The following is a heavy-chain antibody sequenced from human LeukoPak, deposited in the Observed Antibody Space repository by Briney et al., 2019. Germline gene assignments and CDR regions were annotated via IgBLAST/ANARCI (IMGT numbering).Heavy chain of an antibody. V-gene: IGHV3-21*01. CDR1: GFTFSSYS. CDR2: ISSSSSYI. J-gene: IGHJ5*02. D-gene: IGHD2-15*01. Sequence: PGGSLRLSRAASGFTFSSYSINWVRQAPGKGLEWVSSISSSSSYIYYADSVKGRFTISRDNAKNSLYLHMNSLRAEDTAVYYCARAPQYCSGGSCYDTWFDPWGQGTLVTVSS. CDR3: ARAPQYCSGGSCYDTWFDP.